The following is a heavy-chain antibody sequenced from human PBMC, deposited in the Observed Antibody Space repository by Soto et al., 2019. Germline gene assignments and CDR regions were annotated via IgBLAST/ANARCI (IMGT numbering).Heavy chain of an antibody. CDR1: GFTFSSYA. J-gene: IGHJ4*02. CDR2: ISGSGGST. V-gene: IGHV3-23*01. CDR3: AKERYDYIWGSYRTADFDY. Sequence: EVQLLESGGGLVQPGGSLRLSCAASGFTFSSYAMSWVRQAPGKGLEWVSAISGSGGSTYYADSGKGRFTISRDHSKNTLYLQMNSLRAEDTAVYYCAKERYDYIWGSYRTADFDYLGQGSLVTVSS. D-gene: IGHD3-16*02.